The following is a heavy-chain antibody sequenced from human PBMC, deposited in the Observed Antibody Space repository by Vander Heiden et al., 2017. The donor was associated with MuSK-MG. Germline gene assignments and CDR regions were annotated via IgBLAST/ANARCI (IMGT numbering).Heavy chain of an antibody. CDR2: IIPIFGTA. CDR3: ARQSDYYDSSGYYRYDAFDI. J-gene: IGHJ3*02. D-gene: IGHD3-22*01. Sequence: QVQLVQSGAEVKKPGSSVKVSCKAPGGTFSNYAISGVRQAPGQGLEWMGGIIPIFGTANYAQKFQGRVTITADESTSTAYMELSSLRSEDTAVYYCARQSDYYDSSGYYRYDAFDIWGQGTMVTVSS. CDR1: GGTFSNYA. V-gene: IGHV1-69*01.